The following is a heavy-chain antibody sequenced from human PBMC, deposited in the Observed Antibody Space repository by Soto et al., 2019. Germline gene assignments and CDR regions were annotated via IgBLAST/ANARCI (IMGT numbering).Heavy chain of an antibody. J-gene: IGHJ4*02. CDR1: GASISVYS. Sequence: SETLSVTRTVCGASISVYSWSWIRQSPGKGLEWIGFISHSGNTYYNPSLENRVIMSVDTSQNLLSLNLRSVTAVDTAVYYCARKTAGGWSSDYFDLWRQGIQVTVSS. V-gene: IGHV4-59*12. CDR2: ISHSGNT. D-gene: IGHD6-6*01. CDR3: ARKTAGGWSSDYFDL.